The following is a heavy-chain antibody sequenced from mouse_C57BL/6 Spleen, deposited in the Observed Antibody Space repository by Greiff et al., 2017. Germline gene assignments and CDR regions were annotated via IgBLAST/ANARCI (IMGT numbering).Heavy chain of an antibody. CDR3: ATTVVAPEFAY. CDR1: GFTFSDYG. D-gene: IGHD1-1*01. J-gene: IGHJ3*01. V-gene: IGHV5-17*01. CDR2: ISSGSGSI. Sequence: DVLLVESGGGLVKPGGSLKLSCAASGFTFSDYGMHWVRQVPEKGLEWVAYISSGSGSIYYADTFKGRSTISGYNAKNTLFLQLTSLSSEDTAMYYCATTVVAPEFAYWGQGTLVTVSA.